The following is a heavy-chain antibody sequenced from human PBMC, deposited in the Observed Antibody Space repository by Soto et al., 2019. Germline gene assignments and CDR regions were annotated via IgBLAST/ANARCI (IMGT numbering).Heavy chain of an antibody. V-gene: IGHV4-59*05. CDR1: GGSISSYY. CDR3: ARMRCSGGSCYFPYYYYCGMDV. Sequence: TSETLSLTCTVAGGSISSYYLSWIRQPPGKGLEWIGSIYYSGSTYYNPSLKSRVTISVDTSKNQFSLKLSSVTAADTAVYYCARMRCSGGSCYFPYYYYCGMDVWGQGTTVTVSS. D-gene: IGHD2-15*01. CDR2: IYYSGST. J-gene: IGHJ6*02.